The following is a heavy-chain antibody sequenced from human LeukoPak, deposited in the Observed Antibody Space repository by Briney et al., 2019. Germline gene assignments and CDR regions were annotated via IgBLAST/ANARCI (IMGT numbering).Heavy chain of an antibody. Sequence: GASAKVSCKASGYTFTSYGISWVRQAPGQGLEWVGWISAYNGNTNYAQKLQGRVTMTTDTSTSTAYMELRSLRSDDTAVYYCARYVLDYYYYYYMDVWGKGTTVTVSS. CDR1: GYTFTSYG. D-gene: IGHD2-8*02. V-gene: IGHV1-18*01. J-gene: IGHJ6*03. CDR2: ISAYNGNT. CDR3: ARYVLDYYYYYYMDV.